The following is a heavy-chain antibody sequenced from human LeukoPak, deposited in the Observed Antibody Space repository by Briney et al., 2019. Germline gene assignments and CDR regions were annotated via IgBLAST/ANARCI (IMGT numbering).Heavy chain of an antibody. V-gene: IGHV4-39*07. D-gene: IGHD2-15*01. Sequence: SETLSLTCTVSGGSISSSSYYWGWLRQPPGKGLEWIGSIYYSGSTYYNPSLKSRVTISVDTSKNQFSLKLSSVTAADTAVYYCARVVESILDWFDPWGQGTLVTVSS. J-gene: IGHJ5*02. CDR2: IYYSGST. CDR3: ARVVESILDWFDP. CDR1: GGSISSSSYY.